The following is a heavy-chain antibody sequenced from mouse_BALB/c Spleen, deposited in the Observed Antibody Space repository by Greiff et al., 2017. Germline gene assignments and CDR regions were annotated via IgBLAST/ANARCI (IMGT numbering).Heavy chain of an antibody. CDR1: GFTFSSYA. Sequence: EVKLMESGGGLVKPGGSLKLSCAASGFTFSSYAMSWVRQSPEKRLEWVAEISSGGSYTYYPDTVTGRFTISRDNAKNTLYLEMSSLRSEDTAMYYCARVGTGTYAMDYWGQGTSVTVSS. D-gene: IGHD1-1*02. J-gene: IGHJ4*01. CDR2: ISSGGSYT. CDR3: ARVGTGTYAMDY. V-gene: IGHV5-9-4*01.